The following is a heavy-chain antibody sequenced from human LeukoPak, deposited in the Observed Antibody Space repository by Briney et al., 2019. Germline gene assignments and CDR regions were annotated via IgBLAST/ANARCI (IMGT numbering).Heavy chain of an antibody. CDR3: ARKTDYYDSSGIGDY. D-gene: IGHD3-22*01. V-gene: IGHV1-18*01. CDR1: GYTFSSYG. J-gene: IGHJ4*02. CDR2: ISAYNGNT. Sequence: ASVKLSCKASGYTFSSYGISWARQAPGQGLEWMGWISAYNGNTNYAQTFQGRVTMTTDTSTSTAYMELGSLRSDDSAVYYCARKTDYYDSSGIGDYWGQGTLVTVSS.